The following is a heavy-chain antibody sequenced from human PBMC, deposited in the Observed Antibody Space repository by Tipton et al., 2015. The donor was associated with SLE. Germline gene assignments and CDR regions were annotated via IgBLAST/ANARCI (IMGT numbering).Heavy chain of an antibody. D-gene: IGHD1-26*01. J-gene: IGHJ2*01. CDR2: IYYTGST. CDR3: ARADGLVGGQVPYWYFDL. V-gene: IGHV4-59*01. CDR1: GGSMKSYY. Sequence: TLSLTCTVSGGSMKSYYWSWIRQTPGKGLEWIAYIYYTGSTNYNDSLKSRVTISLDTTKSQFSLRLSSVTAADTAVYYCARADGLVGGQVPYWYFDLWGRGTLVTVSS.